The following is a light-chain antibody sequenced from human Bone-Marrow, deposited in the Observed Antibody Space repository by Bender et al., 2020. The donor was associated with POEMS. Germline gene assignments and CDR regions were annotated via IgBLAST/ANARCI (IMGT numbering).Light chain of an antibody. CDR1: ALPRKY. J-gene: IGLJ1*01. CDR3: YSVDSSGNHRV. Sequence: SYELTQPPSVSVSPGQTARITCSGDALPRKYAYWYQQKAGQAPVLVIYEDSKRPSGIPGRFSGSSSGTIATLTISGAQVEDEADYYCYSVDSSGNHRVFGIGTKVTVL. CDR2: EDS. V-gene: IGLV3-10*01.